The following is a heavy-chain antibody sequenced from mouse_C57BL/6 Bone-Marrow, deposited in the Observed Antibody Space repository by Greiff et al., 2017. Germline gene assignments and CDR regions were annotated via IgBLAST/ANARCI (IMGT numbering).Heavy chain of an antibody. Sequence: VQLQQSGPELVKPGASVKISCKASGYTFTDYYMNWVKQSPVKSLEWIGNIKPNNGGTSYNQKFKGKATLTVDKSSSTAYMELRSLTSEDSAVYYCARSRWLLNYWGQGTTLTVSS. CDR2: IKPNNGGT. CDR3: ARSRWLLNY. CDR1: GYTFTDYY. V-gene: IGHV1-26*01. J-gene: IGHJ2*01. D-gene: IGHD2-3*01.